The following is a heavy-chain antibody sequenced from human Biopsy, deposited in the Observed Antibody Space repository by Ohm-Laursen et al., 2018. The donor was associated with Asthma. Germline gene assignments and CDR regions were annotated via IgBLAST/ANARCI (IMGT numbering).Heavy chain of an antibody. Sequence: SETLSLTCAVYGGSFSGYYWSWIRQPPGRGLEWIGYIYFSGNTNYNPSLKSRVTISIDTSKNHFSLKLTSVTAADTAVYYCARQKLVAAEGPFDMWGQGTMVIVSS. J-gene: IGHJ3*02. CDR3: ARQKLVAAEGPFDM. V-gene: IGHV4-59*08. CDR2: IYFSGNT. CDR1: GGSFSGYY. D-gene: IGHD1-26*01.